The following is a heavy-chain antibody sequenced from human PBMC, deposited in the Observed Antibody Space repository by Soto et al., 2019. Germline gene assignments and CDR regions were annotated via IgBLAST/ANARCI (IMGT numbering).Heavy chain of an antibody. CDR1: GFTFSDYF. CDR2: IKKDGSEK. J-gene: IGHJ6*02. CDR3: ARDLEGYYYYYYGMDV. V-gene: IGHV3-7*03. D-gene: IGHD1-1*01. Sequence: GGSLRLSCAASGFTFSDYFMSWVRQAPGKGLEWVANIKKDGSEKYYVDSVKGRFTISRDNAKNSLYLQMNSLRAEDTAVYYCARDLEGYYYYYYGMDVLGQGTTVTVSS.